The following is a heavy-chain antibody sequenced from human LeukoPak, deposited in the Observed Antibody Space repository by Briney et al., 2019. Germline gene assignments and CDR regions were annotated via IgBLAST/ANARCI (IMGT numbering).Heavy chain of an antibody. V-gene: IGHV3-49*03. CDR3: TRGDADGYNSNFDY. D-gene: IGHD5-24*01. Sequence: GGSLRLSCTASGFTFGDYAMSWFRQAPGKGLEWVGFIRSKAYGGTTEYAASVKGRFTISRDDSKSIAYLQMNSLKTEDTAVYCCTRGDADGYNSNFDYWGQGTLVTVSS. CDR1: GFTFGDYA. CDR2: IRSKAYGGTT. J-gene: IGHJ4*02.